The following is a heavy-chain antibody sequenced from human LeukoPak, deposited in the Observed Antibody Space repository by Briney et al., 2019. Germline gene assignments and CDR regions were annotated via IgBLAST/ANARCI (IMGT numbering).Heavy chain of an antibody. J-gene: IGHJ5*02. CDR3: AKSSSSWYDNWFDP. CDR2: ISGSGGST. Sequence: SGVSLRLSCAASGFTFSSYAMSWVRQAPGKGLEWVSAISGSGGSTYYADSVKGRFTISRDNSKNTLYLQMNSLRAEDTAVYYCAKSSSSWYDNWFDPWGQGTLVTVSS. D-gene: IGHD6-13*01. CDR1: GFTFSSYA. V-gene: IGHV3-23*01.